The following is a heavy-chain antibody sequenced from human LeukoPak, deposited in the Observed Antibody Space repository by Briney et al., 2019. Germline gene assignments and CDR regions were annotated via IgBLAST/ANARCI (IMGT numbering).Heavy chain of an antibody. D-gene: IGHD1-26*01. Sequence: SETLSLTCAVYGGSFSGYYWSWIRQPPGKGLEWIGEINHSGSTNYNPSLKSRVTISVDTSKNQFSLKLSSVTAADTAVYYCARHRQWELQGIDYWGQGTLVTVSS. V-gene: IGHV4-34*01. CDR3: ARHRQWELQGIDY. CDR1: GGSFSGYY. CDR2: INHSGST. J-gene: IGHJ4*02.